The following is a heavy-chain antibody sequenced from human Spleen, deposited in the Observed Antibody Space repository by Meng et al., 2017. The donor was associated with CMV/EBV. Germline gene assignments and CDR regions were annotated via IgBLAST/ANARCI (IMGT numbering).Heavy chain of an antibody. CDR3: GRPARDYSGMDV. V-gene: IGHV5-51*01. J-gene: IGHJ6*02. D-gene: IGHD6-6*01. Sequence: KVSCKGSGYSFTSYWIAWVRQMPGKGLEWMGIIYPGDSDTRYSPSFQGQVIISADKSISTAYLQWSSLKASDTAMYYCGRPARDYSGMDVWGQGTTVTVSS. CDR1: GYSFTSYW. CDR2: IYPGDSDT.